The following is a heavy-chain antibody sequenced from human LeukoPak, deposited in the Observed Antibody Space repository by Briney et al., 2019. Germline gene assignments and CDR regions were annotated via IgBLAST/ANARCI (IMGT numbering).Heavy chain of an antibody. J-gene: IGHJ2*01. Sequence: ASVKVSCKASGYTFTSYGISWVRQAPGQGLEWMGGIIPIFGTANYAQKFQGRVTITADESTSTAYMELSSLRSEDTAVYYCAVVGTRYSSSWSDWYFDLWGRGTLVTVSS. CDR2: IIPIFGTA. V-gene: IGHV1-69*13. D-gene: IGHD6-13*01. CDR3: AVVGTRYSSSWSDWYFDL. CDR1: GYTFTSYG.